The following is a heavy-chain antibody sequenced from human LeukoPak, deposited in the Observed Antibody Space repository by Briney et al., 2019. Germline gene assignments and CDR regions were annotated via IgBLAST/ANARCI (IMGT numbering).Heavy chain of an antibody. CDR1: GDSISSSNCY. D-gene: IGHD2-15*01. J-gene: IGHJ5*02. V-gene: IGHV4-39*02. CDR3: ARDETVVVAGFWFDP. Sequence: SETLSLTCTVSGDSISSSNCYWGWIRQPPGKGLEWIGSIYFSGGTYYNASLKSRVTISVDTSKNQFSLKLSSVTAADTAVYYCARDETVVVAGFWFDPWGQGTLVTVSS. CDR2: IYFSGGT.